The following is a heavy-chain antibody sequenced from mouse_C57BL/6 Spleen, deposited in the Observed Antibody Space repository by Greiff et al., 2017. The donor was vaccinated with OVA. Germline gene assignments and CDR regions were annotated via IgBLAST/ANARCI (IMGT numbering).Heavy chain of an antibody. V-gene: IGHV1-19*01. D-gene: IGHD2-5*01. Sequence: VQLKESGPVLVKPGASVKMSCKASGYTFTDYYMNWVKQSHGKSLEWIGVINPYNGGTSYNQKFKGKATLTVDKSSSTAYMELNSLTSEDSAVYYCARPYYSNYGYFDYWGQGTTLTVSS. CDR1: GYTFTDYY. J-gene: IGHJ2*01. CDR2: INPYNGGT. CDR3: ARPYYSNYGYFDY.